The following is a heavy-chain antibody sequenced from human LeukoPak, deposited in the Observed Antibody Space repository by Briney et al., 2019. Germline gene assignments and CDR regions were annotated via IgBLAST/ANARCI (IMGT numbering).Heavy chain of an antibody. D-gene: IGHD3-10*01. Sequence: ASVKVSCKASGYTFTGYYMHWVRQAPGQGLEWMGWINPNSGGTNYAQKFQGRVTMTRDTSISTAYMELSRLRSDDTAVYYCASSRGGSGSPMEAFDIWGQGTMVTVSS. J-gene: IGHJ3*02. CDR1: GYTFTGYY. CDR3: ASSRGGSGSPMEAFDI. V-gene: IGHV1-2*02. CDR2: INPNSGGT.